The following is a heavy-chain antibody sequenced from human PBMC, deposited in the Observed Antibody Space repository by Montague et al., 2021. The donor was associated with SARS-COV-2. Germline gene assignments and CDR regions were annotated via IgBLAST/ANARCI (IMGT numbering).Heavy chain of an antibody. CDR3: ARIPFGYYGMDV. D-gene: IGHD3-16*01. CDR2: IYHSGGT. V-gene: IGHV4-4*02. J-gene: IGHJ6*02. Sequence: SETLSLTCAVSAGSISSSNWWSWVRQPPGKGLEWIAEIYHSGGTNYNPSLKSRGTISVDKSKNQFSLKLSSVTAADTAVYYCARIPFGYYGMDVWGQGTTVTVSS. CDR1: AGSISSSNW.